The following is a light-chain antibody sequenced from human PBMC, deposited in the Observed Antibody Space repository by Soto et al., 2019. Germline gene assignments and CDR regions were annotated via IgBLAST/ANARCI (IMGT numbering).Light chain of an antibody. CDR3: CSYAGSSNV. CDR1: SSDVGSYNL. J-gene: IGLJ1*01. V-gene: IGLV2-23*02. Sequence: QSVLTQPASVSGSPGQSSTISCTGTSSDVGSYNLVSWYQQHPGKAPKLMIYEVSKRPSGVSNRFSGSKSGNTASLTISGLQAEDEADYYCCSYAGSSNVFGTGTKVTVL. CDR2: EVS.